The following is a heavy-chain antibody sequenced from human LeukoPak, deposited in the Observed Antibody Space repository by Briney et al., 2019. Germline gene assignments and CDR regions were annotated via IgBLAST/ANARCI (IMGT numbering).Heavy chain of an antibody. CDR2: INPNSGGT. D-gene: IGHD5-12*01. CDR3: ARDGGGIGYDSEEPDY. J-gene: IGHJ4*02. Sequence: ASVKVSCKASGYTFTGYYMHWVRQAPGHGLEWMGWINPNSGGTNYAQKFQGRVTMTRDTAISTAYMELSRLRSDDTAVYYCARDGGGIGYDSEEPDYWGQGTLVTVSS. CDR1: GYTFTGYY. V-gene: IGHV1-2*02.